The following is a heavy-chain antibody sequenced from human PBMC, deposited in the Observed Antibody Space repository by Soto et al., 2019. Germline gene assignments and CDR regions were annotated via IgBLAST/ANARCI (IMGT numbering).Heavy chain of an antibody. CDR2: ISVYNGNT. V-gene: IGHV1-18*01. CDR3: ARAVTYYDILTGYSEDWYFDL. D-gene: IGHD3-9*01. J-gene: IGHJ2*01. CDR1: GYDFTWYG. Sequence: QVHLVQSGAEVEKPGASVKVSCKTSGYDFTWYGITWVRQAPGQGLEWIGWISVYNGNTKYAQKFQGRVTMTTDTSTSTAYMELRSLRSDDTAVYYCARAVTYYDILTGYSEDWYFDLWGRGTPVTVSS.